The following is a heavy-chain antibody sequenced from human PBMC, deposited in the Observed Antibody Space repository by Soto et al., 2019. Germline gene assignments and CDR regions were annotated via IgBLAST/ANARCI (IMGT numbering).Heavy chain of an antibody. CDR3: TRDGGGIGKGGMGNDAFDF. J-gene: IGHJ3*01. Sequence: QVQLLQSGAEVRKPGASVRVSCEASGYTLSDYFMQWVRQAPGQGLVWMGWINPNTGDTHYAQKLQGRVTMTRDTSINTAYMELNRQTSEDTAVYFCTRDGGGIGKGGMGNDAFDFWGQGKKVTVAS. CDR2: INPNTGDT. D-gene: IGHD6-13*01. V-gene: IGHV1-2*02. CDR1: GYTLSDYF.